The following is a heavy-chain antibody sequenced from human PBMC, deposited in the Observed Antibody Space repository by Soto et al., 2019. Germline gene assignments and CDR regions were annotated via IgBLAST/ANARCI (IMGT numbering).Heavy chain of an antibody. V-gene: IGHV1-18*01. CDR1: GYTFTSYG. CDR2: ISAYNGNT. J-gene: IGHJ3*02. Sequence: GASVNVSCKASGYTFTSYGISWVRQAPGQGLEGMGWISAYNGNTNYAQKLQGRATMTTDTSTSTAYMELRSLRSDDTAVYYCDRGAVAGLEDFDIWGQGTMVTVSS. D-gene: IGHD6-19*01. CDR3: DRGAVAGLEDFDI.